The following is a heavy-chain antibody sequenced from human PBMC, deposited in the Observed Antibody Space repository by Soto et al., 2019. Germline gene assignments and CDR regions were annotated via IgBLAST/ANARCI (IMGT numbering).Heavy chain of an antibody. CDR2: MNPNSGNT. V-gene: IGHV1-8*01. D-gene: IGHD5-12*01. CDR1: GYTFTSYD. Sequence: ASVKVSCKASGYTFTSYDINWVRQATGQGLEWMGWMNPNSGNTGYAQKFQGRLTISKDTSKNQVVLTMTNMDPVDTATYYCARMRDGYNSHFDYWGQGTLVTVSS. J-gene: IGHJ4*02. CDR3: ARMRDGYNSHFDY.